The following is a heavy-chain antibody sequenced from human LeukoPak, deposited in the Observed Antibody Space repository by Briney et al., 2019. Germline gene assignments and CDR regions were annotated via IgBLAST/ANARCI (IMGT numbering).Heavy chain of an antibody. D-gene: IGHD3-22*01. CDR2: IYYSGST. Sequence: PSETLSLTCTVSGGSISSSSYYWGWIRQPPGKGLEWIGSIYYSGSTYYNPPLKSRVTISVDTSKNQFSLKLSSVTAADTAVYYCARYYYDSSGTYYYYYYGMDVWGQGTTVTVSS. V-gene: IGHV4-39*01. CDR1: GGSISSSSYY. J-gene: IGHJ6*02. CDR3: ARYYYDSSGTYYYYYYGMDV.